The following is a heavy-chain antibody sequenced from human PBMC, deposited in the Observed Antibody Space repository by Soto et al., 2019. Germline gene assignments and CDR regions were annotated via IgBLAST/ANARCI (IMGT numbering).Heavy chain of an antibody. CDR1: GGSIISSPDW. Sequence: SETLSLTCTVSGGSIISSPDWWGWVRQPPGKGPEWIASIYRDGATYYNPSLNSRVTVFVDPSKNQFSLKLTSVTAEDTAVYYCANPSTEQLNNWGQGTLVTVSS. CDR2: IYRDGAT. D-gene: IGHD6-13*01. V-gene: IGHV4-39*07. CDR3: ANPSTEQLNN. J-gene: IGHJ4*02.